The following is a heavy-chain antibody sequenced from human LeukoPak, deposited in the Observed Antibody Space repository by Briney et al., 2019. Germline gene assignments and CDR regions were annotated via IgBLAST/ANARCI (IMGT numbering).Heavy chain of an antibody. D-gene: IGHD3-22*01. Sequence: ASVKVSCKASGYTFTGYYMHWVRQAPGQGLEWMGWINPNSGGTNYAQKFQGRVTMTRNTSISTAYMELSSLRSEDTAMYYCARGVRDSSGREYFQHWGQGTLVTVSS. CDR2: INPNSGGT. J-gene: IGHJ1*01. CDR3: ARGVRDSSGREYFQH. V-gene: IGHV1-2*02. CDR1: GYTFTGYY.